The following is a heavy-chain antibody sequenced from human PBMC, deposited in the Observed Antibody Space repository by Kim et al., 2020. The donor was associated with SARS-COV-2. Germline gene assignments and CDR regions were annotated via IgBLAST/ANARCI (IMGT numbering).Heavy chain of an antibody. J-gene: IGHJ6*02. V-gene: IGHV3-7*01. CDR1: GFTFSDYW. CDR3: ARDNGYKMDV. CDR2: IKVDGSEK. D-gene: IGHD1-1*01. Sequence: GGSLRLSCAVSGFTFSDYWMAWVRQAPGKGLEWVANIKVDGSEKYYVDSVSGRFTISRDNTKNSLYLQINSLRAEDTAVFYCARDNGYKMDVWGQGTTVTVSS.